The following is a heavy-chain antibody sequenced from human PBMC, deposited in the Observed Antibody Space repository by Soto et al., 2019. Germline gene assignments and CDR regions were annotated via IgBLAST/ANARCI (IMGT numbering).Heavy chain of an antibody. CDR2: ISSSGSTV. D-gene: IGHD7-27*01. J-gene: IGHJ6*02. Sequence: GGCMRLSCAAAEFTFSDYDMIWIRQAPGKGLEWVSYISSSGSTVYYADSVKGRCTISRDNAKNSLYLQMNSLRAEDTAVYYCARTNWGPYCYYGMGVWGQGTTVTVSS. V-gene: IGHV3-11*01. CDR3: ARTNWGPYCYYGMGV. CDR1: EFTFSDYD.